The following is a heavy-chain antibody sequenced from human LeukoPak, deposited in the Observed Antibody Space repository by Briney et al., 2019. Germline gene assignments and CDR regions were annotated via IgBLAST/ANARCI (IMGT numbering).Heavy chain of an antibody. Sequence: SETLSLTCTVSGGSISSYYWSWIRQPPGKGLEWIGYIYYSGSTNYNPSLKSRVTISVDTSKNQFSLKLSSVTAADTAVYYCARGYSGYDYRRYYFDYWGQGTLVTVSS. V-gene: IGHV4-59*08. CDR2: IYYSGST. J-gene: IGHJ4*02. CDR1: GGSISSYY. D-gene: IGHD5-12*01. CDR3: ARGYSGYDYRRYYFDY.